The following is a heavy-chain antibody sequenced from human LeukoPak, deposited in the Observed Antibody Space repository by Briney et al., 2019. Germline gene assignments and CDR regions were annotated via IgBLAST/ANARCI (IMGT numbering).Heavy chain of an antibody. CDR1: GASIRNKF. J-gene: IGHJ4*02. CDR3: ARVQAVAGNFDY. V-gene: IGHV4-59*01. Sequence: SETLSLTCDVSGASIRNKFWSWLRHPPGKALEWIGYISYTGTTNYNPSLQSRVTISVDTSKNQFSLKLSSVTAADTAVYYCARVQAVAGNFDYWGQGTLVTVSS. CDR2: ISYTGTT. D-gene: IGHD6-19*01.